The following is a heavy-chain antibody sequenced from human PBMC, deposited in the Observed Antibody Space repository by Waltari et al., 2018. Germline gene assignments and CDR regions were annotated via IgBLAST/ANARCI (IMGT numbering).Heavy chain of an antibody. CDR2: FNPDNGDG. CDR1: GYSLHSYG. J-gene: IGHJ4*02. D-gene: IGHD3-22*01. Sequence: QVQLVQSGDEVKKPGAAVQISCKAYGYSLHSYGINWVRQSPGQGLEWMGWFNPDNGDGNYAQKFQGRVTMTTDSSTSTAHMELRSLGSDDTAVYYCARRSPYSSFDYWGQGTLVTVSS. V-gene: IGHV1-18*01. CDR3: ARRSPYSSFDY.